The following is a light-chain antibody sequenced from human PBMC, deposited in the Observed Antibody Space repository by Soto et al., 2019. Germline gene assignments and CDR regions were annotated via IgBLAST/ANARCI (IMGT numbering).Light chain of an antibody. Sequence: VLTQPPSASGTPGQRVTISCSGSSSNIGSNFVYWYQQRPGTAPRLLIYNNDQRPSGVPDRFSGSKSGTSASLAISGLRSEDEADYYCAAWDDSLSVRYVFGTGTKLTVL. CDR1: SSNIGSNF. CDR3: AAWDDSLSVRYV. CDR2: NND. V-gene: IGLV1-47*02. J-gene: IGLJ1*01.